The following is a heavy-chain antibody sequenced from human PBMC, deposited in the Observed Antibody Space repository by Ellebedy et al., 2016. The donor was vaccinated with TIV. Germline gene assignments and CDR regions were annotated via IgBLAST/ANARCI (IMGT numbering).Heavy chain of an antibody. CDR1: GFTFSSYG. J-gene: IGHJ3*02. CDR2: ISYDGSNK. Sequence: GGSLRLSXAASGFTFSSYGMHWVRQAPGKGLEWVAVISYDGSNKYYADSVKGRFTISRDNSKNTLYLQMNSLRAEDTAVYYCARDVGSYYLNDAFDIWGQGTMVTVSS. CDR3: ARDVGSYYLNDAFDI. D-gene: IGHD1-26*01. V-gene: IGHV3-30*12.